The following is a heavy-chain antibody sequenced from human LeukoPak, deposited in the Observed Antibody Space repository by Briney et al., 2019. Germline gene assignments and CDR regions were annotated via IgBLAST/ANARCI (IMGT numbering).Heavy chain of an antibody. J-gene: IGHJ5*02. V-gene: IGHV1-8*01. Sequence: ASVKVSCKASGYTFTSYDINWVRQATGQGLEWMGWMNPNSGNTGYAQKFQGRVTMTRNTSIGTAYMELSSLRSEDTAVYYCARGLTKVRGVISRWFDPWGQGTLVTVSS. D-gene: IGHD3-10*01. CDR1: GYTFTSYD. CDR3: ARGLTKVRGVISRWFDP. CDR2: MNPNSGNT.